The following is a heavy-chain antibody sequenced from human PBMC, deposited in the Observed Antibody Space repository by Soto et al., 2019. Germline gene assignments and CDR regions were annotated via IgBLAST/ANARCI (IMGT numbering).Heavy chain of an antibody. CDR2: ISGSSGIT. J-gene: IGHJ6*04. V-gene: IGHV3-23*01. CDR3: AKDSAYDFRQNPYHYYGMEV. Sequence: PGWSLRLSCAASGFTFFNYAMSLVRQAPGKGLEWVSGISGSSGITDYADSVKGRFTISRDNSKNTMYLQMKSLRAEDAAVYFCAKDSAYDFRQNPYHYYGMEVWGKGTKVTVSS. CDR1: GFTFFNYA. D-gene: IGHD3-3*01.